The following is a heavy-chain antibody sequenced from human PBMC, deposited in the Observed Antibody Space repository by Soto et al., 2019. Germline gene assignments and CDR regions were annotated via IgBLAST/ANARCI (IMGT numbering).Heavy chain of an antibody. CDR1: GGSISSGDYY. CDR3: ARDRSGGRWGYYGMDV. Sequence: SETLSLTCTVSGGSISSGDYYWSWIRQPPGKGLEWIGYIYYSGSTYYNQSLKSRVTISVDTSKNQFSLKLSSVTAADTAVFYCARDRSGGRWGYYGMDVWGQGTTVTVSS. J-gene: IGHJ6*02. V-gene: IGHV4-30-4*01. D-gene: IGHD2-15*01. CDR2: IYYSGST.